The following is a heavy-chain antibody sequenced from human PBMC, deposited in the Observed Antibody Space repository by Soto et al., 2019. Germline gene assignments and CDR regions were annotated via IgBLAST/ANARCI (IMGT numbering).Heavy chain of an antibody. D-gene: IGHD3-22*01. J-gene: IGHJ6*02. V-gene: IGHV3-30-3*01. CDR2: ISYDGSNK. CDR1: GFTFSSYA. CDR3: ARAYSTYYYDSSGDYYDGLDG. Sequence: GGSLRLSCAASGFTFSSYAMHWVRQAPGKGLEWVAVISYDGSNKYYADSVKGRFTISRDNSKNTLYLQMNSLRAVDTAVYYCARAYSTYYYDSSGDYYDGLDGWGPGTTVTVSS.